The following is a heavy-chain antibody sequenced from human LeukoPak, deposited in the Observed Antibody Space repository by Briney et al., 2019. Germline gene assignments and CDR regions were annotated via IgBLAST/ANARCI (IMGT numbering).Heavy chain of an antibody. D-gene: IGHD2/OR15-2a*01. Sequence: GGSLRLSCAASGFTFSTYEMNWVRQAPGKGLEWLSYISSSGNSMYYADSVKGRFTVSRDNAKKSLYLQMNSLRAKVTAVYYCARVFTSGFDPWGQGALVTVST. J-gene: IGHJ5*02. CDR3: ARVFTSGFDP. V-gene: IGHV3-48*03. CDR2: ISSSGNSM. CDR1: GFTFSTYE.